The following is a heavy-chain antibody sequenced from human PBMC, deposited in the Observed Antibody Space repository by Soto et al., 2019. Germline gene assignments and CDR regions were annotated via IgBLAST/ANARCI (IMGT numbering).Heavy chain of an antibody. J-gene: IGHJ4*02. D-gene: IGHD1-7*01. Sequence: EVQLVESGGGQVHPGGSLRLSCAASGFSFTHYRIHWVRQVPGKGLEWVCRVNADGSSTNYAGFAKGRFTISGDNSKNTAYLEMNNLRVDETALYYCAKAGDWNYVFDFWGQGTSVIVSS. CDR1: GFSFTHYR. CDR3: AKAGDWNYVFDF. V-gene: IGHV3-74*01. CDR2: VNADGSST.